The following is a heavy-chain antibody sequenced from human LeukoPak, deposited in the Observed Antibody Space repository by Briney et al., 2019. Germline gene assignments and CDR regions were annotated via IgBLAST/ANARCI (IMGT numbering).Heavy chain of an antibody. D-gene: IGHD5-24*01. V-gene: IGHV4-39*01. CDR2: IYYSGST. J-gene: IGHJ4*02. Sequence: SETLSLTCTVSGGSISGSSYYWGWIRQPPGKGLEWIGSIYYSGSTYYNPSLKSRVTISVDTSKNQFSLKLNSVTATDTAVYYCARHSDGYNYDFDYWGQGTLVTVSS. CDR3: ARHSDGYNYDFDY. CDR1: GGSISGSSYY.